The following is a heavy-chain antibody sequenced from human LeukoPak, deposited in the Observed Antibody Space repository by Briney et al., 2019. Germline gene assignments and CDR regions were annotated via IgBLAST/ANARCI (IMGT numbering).Heavy chain of an antibody. CDR3: ARALFNYYYTYFDY. CDR2: IYYSGST. D-gene: IGHD3-22*01. Sequence: SETLSLTCTVSGGSISSSSYYWRWIRQHPGKGLEWIGYIYYSGSTYYNPSLKSRVTISVDTSKNQFSLKLSSVTAADTAVYYCARALFNYYYTYFDYWGQGTLVTVSS. CDR1: GGSISSSSYY. J-gene: IGHJ4*02. V-gene: IGHV4-31*03.